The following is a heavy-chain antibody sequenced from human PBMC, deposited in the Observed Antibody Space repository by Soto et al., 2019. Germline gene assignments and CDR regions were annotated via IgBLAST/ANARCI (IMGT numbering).Heavy chain of an antibody. Sequence: QVQLVQSGAEVKKPGSSVNVSCQASGGIFRSFAMTWLQQAPGQGLEWLGGINPILGTPNYAQNFRDRLTIVADESTSTAYMLLSSLRSDDTALYFCARGLGDSSGYFYFDSWGQGTLVTVSS. J-gene: IGHJ4*02. CDR3: ARGLGDSSGYFYFDS. D-gene: IGHD3-22*01. V-gene: IGHV1-69*01. CDR2: INPILGTP. CDR1: GGIFRSFA.